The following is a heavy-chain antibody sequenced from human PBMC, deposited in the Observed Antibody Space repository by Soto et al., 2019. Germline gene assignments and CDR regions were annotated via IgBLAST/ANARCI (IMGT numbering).Heavy chain of an antibody. Sequence: LVESGGGLVHAGESLRLSCAVSGFSVSNNDMTWVRQAPGKGLECISVIYSDGTTYHADSVKGRFIASRDNSQNTLYLQMNNLRVEDSAVYFCARDTHSAVRSDWWGQGTLVTVAS. D-gene: IGHD3-9*01. CDR1: GFSVSNND. V-gene: IGHV3-66*01. CDR2: IYSDGTT. CDR3: ARDTHSAVRSDW. J-gene: IGHJ4*02.